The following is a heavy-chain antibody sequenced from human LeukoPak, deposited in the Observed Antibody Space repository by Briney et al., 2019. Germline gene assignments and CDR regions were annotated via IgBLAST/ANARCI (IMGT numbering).Heavy chain of an antibody. CDR2: INTNTGNP. D-gene: IGHD3-22*01. V-gene: IGHV7-4-1*02. Sequence: ASVKVSCKASGYTFTTYAINWVRQAPGQGLEWMGWINTNTGNPTYAQGFTGRFVFSLDTSVSTAYLQISSLKAEDTAVYYCARDTYYYDSSGVFDYWGQGTLVTVSS. CDR1: GYTFTTYA. CDR3: ARDTYYYDSSGVFDY. J-gene: IGHJ4*02.